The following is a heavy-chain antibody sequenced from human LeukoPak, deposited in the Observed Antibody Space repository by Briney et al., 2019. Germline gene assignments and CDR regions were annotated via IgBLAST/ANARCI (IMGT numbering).Heavy chain of an antibody. Sequence: SETLSLTRTVSGGSVSSGDYYWSWIRQPPGKGLEWIGYMYYSGSTKYNPSLKSRVTISVDTSKNQFSLKLNSVTATDTAVYYCVRRMVGAIRPFDSWGQGTRVTVSS. V-gene: IGHV4-30-4*01. CDR1: GGSVSSGDYY. CDR2: MYYSGST. CDR3: VRRMVGAIRPFDS. D-gene: IGHD1-26*01. J-gene: IGHJ4*02.